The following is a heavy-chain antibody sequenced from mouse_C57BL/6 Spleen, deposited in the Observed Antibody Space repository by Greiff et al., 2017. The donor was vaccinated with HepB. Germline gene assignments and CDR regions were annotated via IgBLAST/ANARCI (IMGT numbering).Heavy chain of an antibody. CDR1: GFSLTSYG. Sequence: QVQLQQSGPGLVQPSQSLSITCTVSGFSLTSYGVHWVRQSPGKGLEWLGVIWSGGSTDYNAAFISRMSISKDNSKSQVFFKMNSLQADDTAIYYCAYSNYPAGFAYWGQGTLVTVSA. CDR2: IWSGGST. V-gene: IGHV2-2*01. J-gene: IGHJ3*01. D-gene: IGHD2-5*01. CDR3: AYSNYPAGFAY.